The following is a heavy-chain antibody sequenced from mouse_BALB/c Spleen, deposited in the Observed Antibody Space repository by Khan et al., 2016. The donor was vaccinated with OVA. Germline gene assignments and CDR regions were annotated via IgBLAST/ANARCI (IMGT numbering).Heavy chain of an antibody. J-gene: IGHJ4*01. D-gene: IGHD1-1*01. V-gene: IGHV1S137*01. CDR3: ARMTLRLEY. Sequence: QVQLKQSGPELVRPGVSVKISCKGSGYTFTDYGMHWVRQSPAKSLEWIGVITTYSGDTNYNQKFKGKTTMTVDKSSSTAYMELARLTSEDSAIYYCARMTLRLEYWGQGTSVTVSS. CDR1: GYTFTDYG. CDR2: ITTYSGDT.